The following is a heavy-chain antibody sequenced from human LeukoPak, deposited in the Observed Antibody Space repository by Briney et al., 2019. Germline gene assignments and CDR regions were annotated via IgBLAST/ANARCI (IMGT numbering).Heavy chain of an antibody. CDR1: GFSFSSYA. J-gene: IGHJ4*02. V-gene: IGHV3-33*06. CDR2: IWYDGSNQ. Sequence: QPGGSLRLSCAASGFSFSSYAMHWVRQAPGKGLEWVAVIWYDGSNQYYADSVRGRFTISRDNSKNTLHLQMNSLRAEDTAAYYCVKSGPDFGDLPSEYYFDFWGQGTLVTVSS. CDR3: VKSGPDFGDLPSEYYFDF. D-gene: IGHD4-17*01.